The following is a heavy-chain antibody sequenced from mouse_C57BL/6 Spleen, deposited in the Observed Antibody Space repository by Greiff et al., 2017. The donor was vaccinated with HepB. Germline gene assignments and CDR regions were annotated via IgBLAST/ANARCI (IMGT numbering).Heavy chain of an antibody. V-gene: IGHV1-82*01. CDR2: IYPGDGET. J-gene: IGHJ4*01. CDR1: GYAFSSSW. CDR3: ARSDYYYGSSNYYAMDY. Sequence: VQLQQSGPELVKPGASVKISCKASGYAFSSSWLNWVKQRPGKGLEWIGRIYPGDGETNYNGKFTGKATLTADKSSSTAYLQLSSLTSEDSAVYFCARSDYYYGSSNYYAMDYWGQGTSVTVSS. D-gene: IGHD1-1*01.